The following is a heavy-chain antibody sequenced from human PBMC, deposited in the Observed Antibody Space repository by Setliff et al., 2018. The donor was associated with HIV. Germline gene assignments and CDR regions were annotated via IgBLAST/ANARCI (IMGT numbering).Heavy chain of an antibody. V-gene: IGHV4-4*07. CDR1: GYSISSYY. D-gene: IGHD3-10*01. Sequence: SETLSLTCGVSGYSISSYYWSWIRQPAGKGLEWIGRIYSSGSTNYNPSLESRVTISVDTSKNQFSLKLSAATAADTAVYYCASQGVRGAYTWFDPWGQGTRVTVS. CDR2: IYSSGST. J-gene: IGHJ5*02. CDR3: ASQGVRGAYTWFDP.